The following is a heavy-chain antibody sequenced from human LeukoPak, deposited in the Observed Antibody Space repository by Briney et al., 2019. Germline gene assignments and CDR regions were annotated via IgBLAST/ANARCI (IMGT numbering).Heavy chain of an antibody. CDR1: GYTFTSYY. D-gene: IGHD3-16*01. CDR3: APSMITLDY. CDR2: INPSGGST. J-gene: IGHJ4*02. Sequence: EASVKVSCKASGYTFTSYYMHWVRQAPGQGLEWVEVINPSGGSTTYAQNFQGRVTMTRDTSTSTVYMELSSLRSEDTAVYYCAPSMITLDYWGQGTLVTVSS. V-gene: IGHV1-46*01.